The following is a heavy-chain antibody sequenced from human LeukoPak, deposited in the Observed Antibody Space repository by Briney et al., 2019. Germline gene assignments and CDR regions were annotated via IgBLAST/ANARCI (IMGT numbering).Heavy chain of an antibody. J-gene: IGHJ4*02. D-gene: IGHD3-22*01. V-gene: IGHV1-2*04. CDR1: GYTFTGYY. Sequence: GASVKVSCKASGYTFTGYYMHWVRQAPGQGLEWMGWINPNSGGTNYAQKFQGWVTMTRDTSISTAYMELSRLRSDDTAVYYCARVGASYYYDSSGYYSFDYWGQGTLVTVSS. CDR2: INPNSGGT. CDR3: ARVGASYYYDSSGYYSFDY.